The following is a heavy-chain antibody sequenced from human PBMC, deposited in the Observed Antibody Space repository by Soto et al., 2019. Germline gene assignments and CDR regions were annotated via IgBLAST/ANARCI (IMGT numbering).Heavy chain of an antibody. CDR2: INHSGST. CDR1: GGSFSGYY. CDR3: ARGRISRF. Sequence: QVQLQQWGAGLLKPSETLSLTCAVYGGSFSGYYWSWIRQPPGKGREWIGEINHSGSTNYNPSLKSRVTISVDTSKNQFSLKLSSVTAADTAVYYCARGRISRFWGQGTLVTVSS. J-gene: IGHJ4*02. V-gene: IGHV4-34*01.